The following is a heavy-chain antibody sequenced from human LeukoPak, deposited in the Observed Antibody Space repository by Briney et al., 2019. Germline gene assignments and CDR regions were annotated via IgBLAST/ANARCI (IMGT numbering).Heavy chain of an antibody. D-gene: IGHD6-13*01. V-gene: IGHV3-21*06. CDR3: ARYSDTGYSSSWYSTPFDY. CDR1: GFTFRSYS. Sequence: KPGGSLRLSCAASGFTFRSYSMKWVRQAPGKGLEWVSSISSSSSYIYYADSVKGRFTISRDNAKNLLYLQMNSLRAEDTAVYYCARYSDTGYSSSWYSTPFDYWGQGTLVTVSS. CDR2: ISSSSSYI. J-gene: IGHJ4*02.